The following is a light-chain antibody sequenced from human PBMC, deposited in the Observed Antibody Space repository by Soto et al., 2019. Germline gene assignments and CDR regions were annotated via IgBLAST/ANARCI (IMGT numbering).Light chain of an antibody. V-gene: IGKV3-20*01. CDR3: QQYGSSGT. J-gene: IGKJ1*01. CDR2: GAS. CDR1: QSVSSTY. Sequence: EIVLTQSPGTLSLSPGETATLSFSASQSVSSTYLAWYQQKPGQAPGLLLYGASNRASGIPDRFAGSGSGTDFTLTISRLEPEDFAVYYCQQYGSSGTFGQGTKVDIK.